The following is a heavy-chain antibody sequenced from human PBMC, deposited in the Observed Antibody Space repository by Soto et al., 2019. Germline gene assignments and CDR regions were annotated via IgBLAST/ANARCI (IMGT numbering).Heavy chain of an antibody. CDR2: IYHSGST. J-gene: IGHJ5*01. D-gene: IGHD3-3*01. Sequence: PSETLSLTCAVSGGSISSGGYSWSWIRQPPGKGLEWIGYIYHSGSTNYNPSLKSRVTISVDTSKKQFSLKLSSVTAADTAVYYCARGGRVTLFGVVNWFDSWGQGTLVTVSS. CDR3: ARGGRVTLFGVVNWFDS. CDR1: GGSISSGGYS. V-gene: IGHV4-30-2*01.